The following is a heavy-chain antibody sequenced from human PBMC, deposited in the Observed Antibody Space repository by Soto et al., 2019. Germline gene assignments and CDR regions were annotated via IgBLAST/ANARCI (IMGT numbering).Heavy chain of an antibody. CDR1: GFTFSSYA. CDR3: AKHLNNGSPDY. J-gene: IGHJ4*02. V-gene: IGHV3-23*01. CDR2: ISGSGGGT. Sequence: PGGSLRLSCAASGFTFSSYAMSWVRQAPGKGLEWVSLISGSGGGTYYAESVKGRFTISRDNAKNTLYLQMNSLRSEDTAVFYCAKHLNNGSPDYWGQGTLVTVSS. D-gene: IGHD2-8*01.